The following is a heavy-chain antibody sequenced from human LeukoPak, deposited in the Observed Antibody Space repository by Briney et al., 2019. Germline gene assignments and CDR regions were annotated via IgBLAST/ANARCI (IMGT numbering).Heavy chain of an antibody. Sequence: GGSLRLSCAASGFTFSSYGIHWVRQAPGKGLEWVAVISYDGSNKYYADSVKGRFTISRDNSKNTLYLQMNSLRAEDTAVYYCAKDLYYDSSGPFDYWGQGTLVTVSS. CDR1: GFTFSSYG. D-gene: IGHD3-22*01. CDR2: ISYDGSNK. CDR3: AKDLYYDSSGPFDY. V-gene: IGHV3-30*18. J-gene: IGHJ4*02.